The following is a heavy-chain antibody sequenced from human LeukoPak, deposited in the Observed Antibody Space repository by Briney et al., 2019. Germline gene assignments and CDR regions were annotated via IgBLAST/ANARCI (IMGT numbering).Heavy chain of an antibody. CDR3: AKDRYYYDSSGYPDY. CDR1: GFTFSSYG. Sequence: GGSLRLSCAASGFTFSSYGMRWVRQAPGKGLEWVAFIRYDGSNKYYADSVKGRFTISRDNSKNTLYLQMNSLRAEDTAVYYCAKDRYYYDSSGYPDYWGQGTLVTVSS. J-gene: IGHJ4*02. V-gene: IGHV3-30*02. D-gene: IGHD3-22*01. CDR2: IRYDGSNK.